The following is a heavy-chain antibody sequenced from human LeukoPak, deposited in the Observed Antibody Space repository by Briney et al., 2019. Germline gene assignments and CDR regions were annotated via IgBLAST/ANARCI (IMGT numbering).Heavy chain of an antibody. Sequence: GGSLRLSCVASGFTVSGNYMTWVRQAPGRGLEWASVIYSGGSTYYADSVKGRFTVSRDNSKNTLHLQMNSLRVDDTAVYYCARRFYYGDYFDYWGQGTLVTVSS. CDR2: IYSGGST. J-gene: IGHJ4*02. CDR1: GFTVSGNY. CDR3: ARRFYYGDYFDY. D-gene: IGHD4-17*01. V-gene: IGHV3-66*01.